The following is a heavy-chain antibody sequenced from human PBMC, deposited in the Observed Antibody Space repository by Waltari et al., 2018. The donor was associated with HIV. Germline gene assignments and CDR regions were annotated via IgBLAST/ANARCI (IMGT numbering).Heavy chain of an antibody. CDR2: MNPNSGNT. D-gene: IGHD1-26*01. CDR3: ARGDFSGSYYPSYYYYGMDV. V-gene: IGHV1-8*01. J-gene: IGHJ6*02. CDR1: AYTFTSYH. Sequence: QVQLVQSGAEVKKPGASVKVSCKASAYTFTSYHTNWVRQATGQGVEWMGWMNPNSGNTGYAQKFQGRVTMTRNTSISTAYMELSSLRSEDTAVYYCARGDFSGSYYPSYYYYGMDVWGQGTTVTVSS.